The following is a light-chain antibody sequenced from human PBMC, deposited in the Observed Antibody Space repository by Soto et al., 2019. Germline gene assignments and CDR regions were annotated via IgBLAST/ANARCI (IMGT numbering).Light chain of an antibody. CDR3: QQYDNWPIT. V-gene: IGKV3D-7*01. J-gene: IGKJ5*01. Sequence: EIAMTQSPGTLALSAGETFTLSCRDSQSIDSHYLSWYQQKAGQAPRLLISGASNRATDIPGRFSGSGSGTEFTLTISSLQSEDFAVYYCQQYDNWPITFGQGTRLDIK. CDR1: QSIDSHY. CDR2: GAS.